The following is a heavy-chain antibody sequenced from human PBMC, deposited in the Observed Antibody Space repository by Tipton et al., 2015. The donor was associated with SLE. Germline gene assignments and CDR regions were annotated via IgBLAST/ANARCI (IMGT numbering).Heavy chain of an antibody. Sequence: GLVKPSETLSLNCTVSGGSISSHYWSWIRQPAGKGLEWIGRIYTSGSTNYNPSLRSRVTMSVDTSKNQLSLKLTFVTAADTAVYFCAREPEQWLERGGASYYSYYMDVWGKGTTVTVSS. CDR1: GGSISSHY. CDR2: IYTSGST. V-gene: IGHV4-4*07. J-gene: IGHJ6*03. CDR3: AREPEQWLERGGASYYSYYMDV. D-gene: IGHD6-19*01.